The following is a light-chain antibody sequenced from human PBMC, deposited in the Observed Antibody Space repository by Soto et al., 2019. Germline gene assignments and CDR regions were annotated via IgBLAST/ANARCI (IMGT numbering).Light chain of an antibody. CDR2: AAS. Sequence: DIQMTQSPSSLSASVGDSVTITCGASQSISSYLNWYQQKPGKAPKLLIYAASTLQSGVPSRLSGSGYGTELTLTISSMKTDDFETYYCQQYNSYFWTFGQGTKVDIK. V-gene: IGKV1-39*01. CDR1: QSISSY. CDR3: QQYNSYFWT. J-gene: IGKJ1*01.